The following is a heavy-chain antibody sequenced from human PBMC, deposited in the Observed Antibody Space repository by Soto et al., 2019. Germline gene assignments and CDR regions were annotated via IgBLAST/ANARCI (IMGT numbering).Heavy chain of an antibody. CDR1: GGSISSYY. D-gene: IGHD4-4*01. CDR2: IYYSGST. J-gene: IGHJ6*04. V-gene: IGHV4-59*08. Sequence: SETLSLTCTVFGGSISSYYWSWIRQPPGKGLEWIGYIYYSGSTNYNPSLKSRVTISVDTSKNQFSLKLSSVTAADTAVYYCARSYSNYVGDVWGKGTTVTVSS. CDR3: ARSYSNYVGDV.